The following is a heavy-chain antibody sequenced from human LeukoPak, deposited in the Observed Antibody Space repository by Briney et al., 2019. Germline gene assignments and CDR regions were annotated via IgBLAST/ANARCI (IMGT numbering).Heavy chain of an antibody. J-gene: IGHJ4*02. CDR1: GFTVSGND. CDR3: ARDPQG. Sequence: GGSLRLSCAASGFTVSGNDMSWVRHAPGKGLEWVSVIYSGGSTYYADSVKGRFTISRDDSKNTLYLQMNRLRAEDTAVYYCARDPQGWGQGTLVSVSS. V-gene: IGHV3-66*01. CDR2: IYSGGST.